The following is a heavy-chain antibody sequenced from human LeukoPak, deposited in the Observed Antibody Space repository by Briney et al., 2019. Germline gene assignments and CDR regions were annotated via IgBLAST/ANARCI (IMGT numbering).Heavy chain of an antibody. V-gene: IGHV4-4*07. CDR2: IYTSGST. D-gene: IGHD6-13*01. J-gene: IGHJ6*03. Sequence: PSETLSLTCTVSGGSISSYYWSWIRQPAGKGLEWIGRIYTSGSTNYNPSLKSRVTISVDTSKNQFSLKLSSVTAADTAVYYCAITSSPPNYNHTYMDFGEKGPRVPVSS. CDR1: GGSISSYY. CDR3: AITSSPPNYNHTYMDF.